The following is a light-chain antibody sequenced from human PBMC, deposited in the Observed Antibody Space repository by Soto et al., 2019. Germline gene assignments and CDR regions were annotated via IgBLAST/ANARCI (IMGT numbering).Light chain of an antibody. CDR2: GNS. J-gene: IGLJ1*01. V-gene: IGLV1-40*01. Sequence: VLTQPPSVSGAPGQRVTISCTGSSSNIGAGYDVHWYQQLPGTAPKLLIYGNSNRPSGVPDRFSGSKSGTSASLAITGLQAEDEADYYCQSYDSSLSGFYVFGTGTKLTVL. CDR1: SSNIGAGYD. CDR3: QSYDSSLSGFYV.